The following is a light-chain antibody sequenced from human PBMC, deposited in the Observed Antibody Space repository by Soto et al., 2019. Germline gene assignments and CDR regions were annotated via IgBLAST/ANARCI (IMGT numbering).Light chain of an antibody. CDR3: QEYNSDST. Sequence: DIQMTQSPSTLSASVGDRFTITCRAIQRINNYLAWYQQKPRKAPKLLIYKASSLESGVPSRFSGSGSGTEFTLTISSLQPDDFATYYCQEYNSDSTFGQGTKVDIK. J-gene: IGKJ1*01. CDR1: QRINNY. CDR2: KAS. V-gene: IGKV1-5*03.